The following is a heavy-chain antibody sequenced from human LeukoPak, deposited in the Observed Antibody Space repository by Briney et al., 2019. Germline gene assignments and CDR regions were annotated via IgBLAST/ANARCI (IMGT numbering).Heavy chain of an antibody. CDR3: ARDLWFGELSSPTYWYFDL. D-gene: IGHD3-10*01. V-gene: IGHV4-4*07. CDR1: GGSISSYY. Sequence: SETLSLTCTVSGGSISSYYWSWIRQPAGKGLEWIGRIYTSGSTNYNPSLKSRVTMSVDMSTNQFSLKLSSVTAADTAVYYCARDLWFGELSSPTYWYFDLWGRGTLVTVSS. J-gene: IGHJ2*01. CDR2: IYTSGST.